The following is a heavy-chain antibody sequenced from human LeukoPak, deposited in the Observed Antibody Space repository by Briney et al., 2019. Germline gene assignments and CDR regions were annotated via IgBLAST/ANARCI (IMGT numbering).Heavy chain of an antibody. D-gene: IGHD6-13*01. V-gene: IGHV3-23*01. J-gene: IGHJ4*02. CDR1: GFTFSSYA. CDR2: ISGSGGST. CDR3: ARDGSVSSSWYY. Sequence: GGSLRLSCAASGFTFSSYAMSWVRQAPGKGLEWVSAISGSGGSTYYADSVKGRFTISRDNSKNTLYLQMNSLRAEDTAVYYCARDGSVSSSWYYWGQGTLVTVSS.